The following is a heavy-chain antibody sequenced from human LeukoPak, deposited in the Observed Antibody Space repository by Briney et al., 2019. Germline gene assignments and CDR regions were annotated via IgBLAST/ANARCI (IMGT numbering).Heavy chain of an antibody. CDR1: GFTFSSHL. V-gene: IGHV3-30*04. D-gene: IGHD2-2*01. CDR3: ARERATSTSTWSFDY. CDR2: ISYDGNKE. J-gene: IGHJ4*02. Sequence: HGGSLRLSCAASGFTFSSHLMHWVRQAPGKGLEWVAVISYDGNKEYYVDSVKGRFTISRDNSKNMLYLQMDSLRAEDTAVYHCARERATSTSTWSFDYWGQGTLVTVSS.